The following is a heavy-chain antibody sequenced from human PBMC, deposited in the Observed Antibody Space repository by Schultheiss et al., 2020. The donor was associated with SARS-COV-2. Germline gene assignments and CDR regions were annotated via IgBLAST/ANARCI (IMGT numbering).Heavy chain of an antibody. D-gene: IGHD6-19*01. CDR3: ARGGDLAVAGTPDY. V-gene: IGHV4-59*12. J-gene: IGHJ4*02. Sequence: SQTLSLTCAVYGGSFSGYYWSWIRQPPGKGLEWIGYIYYSGSTNYNPSLKSRVTISVDTSKNQFSLKLSSVTAADTAVYYCARGGDLAVAGTPDYWGQGTLVTVSS. CDR2: IYYSGST. CDR1: GGSFSGYY.